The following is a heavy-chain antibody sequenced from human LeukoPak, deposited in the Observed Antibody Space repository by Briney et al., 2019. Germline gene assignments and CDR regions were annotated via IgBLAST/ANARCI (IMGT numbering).Heavy chain of an antibody. CDR3: ARASDYCGSGTYPY. J-gene: IGHJ4*02. CDR2: IIPIFGTA. V-gene: IGHV1-69*05. CDR1: GGTFSSYA. Sequence: SVKVSCRASGGTFSSYAISWVRQAPGQGLEWMGRIIPIFGTANYAQKFQGRVTITTDESTSTAYMELSSLRSEDTAVYYCARASDYCGSGTYPYWGQGTLVTVSS. D-gene: IGHD3-10*01.